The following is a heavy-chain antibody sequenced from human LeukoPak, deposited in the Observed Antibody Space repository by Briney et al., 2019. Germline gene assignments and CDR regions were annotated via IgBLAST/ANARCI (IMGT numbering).Heavy chain of an antibody. CDR1: GFTFSAFG. J-gene: IGHJ4*02. V-gene: IGHV3-73*01. CDR3: TSHAFCGGDCYSN. CDR2: IAGKADNYVT. Sequence: GGSLKLSCGASGFTFSAFGVHWVRQASGKGLEWVGRIAGKADNYVTLYAAPVKGRFIISRDDSQNTAYLQMASLKTEDTAVYYCTSHAFCGGDCYSNWGQGTLVTVSS. D-gene: IGHD2-21*02.